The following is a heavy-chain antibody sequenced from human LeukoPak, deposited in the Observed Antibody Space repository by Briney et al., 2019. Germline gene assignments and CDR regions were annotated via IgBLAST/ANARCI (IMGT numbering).Heavy chain of an antibody. CDR1: GFTFSDHY. D-gene: IGHD4-11*01. Sequence: PGGSLRLSCAASGFTFSDHYMDWVRQAPGKGLEWVGRIKSKTDGGTVDYAPPVKGRFTISRDDSRNTLSLEMNFLKTEDTAVYYCTTDPGNYEIFWGQGTLVSVSS. V-gene: IGHV3-15*01. CDR3: TTDPGNYEIF. J-gene: IGHJ4*02. CDR2: IKSKTDGGTV.